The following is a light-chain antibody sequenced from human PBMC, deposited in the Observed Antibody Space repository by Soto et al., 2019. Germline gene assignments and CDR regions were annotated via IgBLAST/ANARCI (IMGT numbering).Light chain of an antibody. V-gene: IGKV1-17*01. CDR1: QAIRND. J-gene: IGKJ1*01. CDR2: AAS. CDR3: LQHNSYPAT. Sequence: DILMTQSPSSLSASVGDRVTITCRASQAIRNDLDWYQQKPGKAPKRLIYAASSLQSGVPSRFGGSGSGTEFTLTISSLQPEDFATYYCLQHNSYPATFGQGTKVEIK.